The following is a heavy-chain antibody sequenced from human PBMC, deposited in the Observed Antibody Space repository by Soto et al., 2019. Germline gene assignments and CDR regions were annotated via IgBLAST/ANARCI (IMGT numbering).Heavy chain of an antibody. CDR2: ISAYNGNT. D-gene: IGHD6-13*01. CDR3: ASGVSSSWPSPGDAFDI. Sequence: QVQLVQSGAEVKKPGASVKVSCKASGYTFTSYGISWVRQAPGQGLEWMGWISAYNGNTNYAQTLQGRVTMTTDTSTSTAYMELRSLRSDDTAVYYCASGVSSSWPSPGDAFDIWGQGTMVTVSS. CDR1: GYTFTSYG. V-gene: IGHV1-18*01. J-gene: IGHJ3*02.